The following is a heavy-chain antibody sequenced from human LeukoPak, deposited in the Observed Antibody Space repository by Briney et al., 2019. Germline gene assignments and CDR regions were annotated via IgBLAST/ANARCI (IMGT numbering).Heavy chain of an antibody. D-gene: IGHD6-13*01. Sequence: SVKVSCKASGFTFTSSAMQWVRQARGQRLEWIGWIVVGSGNINYAQKFQERVTITRDMSTSTAYMELSSLRSEDTAVYYCAADSGRYSRLYYYYMDVWGKGTTVTVSS. V-gene: IGHV1-58*02. CDR2: IVVGSGNI. J-gene: IGHJ6*03. CDR3: AADSGRYSRLYYYYMDV. CDR1: GFTFTSSA.